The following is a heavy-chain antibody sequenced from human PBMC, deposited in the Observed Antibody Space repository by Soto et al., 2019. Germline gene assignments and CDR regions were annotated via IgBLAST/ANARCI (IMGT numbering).Heavy chain of an antibody. J-gene: IGHJ4*02. D-gene: IGHD3-22*01. Sequence: QVQLVESGGGVVQPGRSLRLSCAASGFTFSSYGMHWVRQAPGKGLEWVAVIPYDGSNKYYADSVKGRFTISRDNSKNTLYLQMNSLRAEDTAVYYCAKDAHSSGYYPFDYWGQGTLVTVSS. V-gene: IGHV3-30*18. CDR2: IPYDGSNK. CDR1: GFTFSSYG. CDR3: AKDAHSSGYYPFDY.